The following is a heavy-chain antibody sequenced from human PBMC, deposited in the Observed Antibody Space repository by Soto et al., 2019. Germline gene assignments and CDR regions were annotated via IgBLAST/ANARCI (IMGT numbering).Heavy chain of an antibody. V-gene: IGHV4-61*01. Sequence: QVQLQESGPGLVKPSETLSLTCTVSGGSVSSGSYYWSWIRQPPGKGLEWIGYIYYSGSTNYNPSLKSRVTISVDTSKNQFSLKLSSVTAADTAVYYCARIYIPVDIVYFDYWGQGTLVTVSS. CDR1: GGSVSSGSYY. J-gene: IGHJ4*02. CDR2: IYYSGST. D-gene: IGHD5-12*01. CDR3: ARIYIPVDIVYFDY.